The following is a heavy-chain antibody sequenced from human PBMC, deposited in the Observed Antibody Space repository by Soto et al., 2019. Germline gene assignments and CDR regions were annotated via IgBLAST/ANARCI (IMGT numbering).Heavy chain of an antibody. CDR2: IDWDDDK. D-gene: IGHD2-21*02. Sequence: XGPTLVNPTPTLTLTCTFSGFSLSTSGMCVSWIRQPPGKALEWLALIDWDDDKYYSTSLKTRLTISKDTSKNQVVLTMTNMDPVDTATYYCARFCGGDCYYAFDIWGQGTMVTVSS. J-gene: IGHJ3*02. CDR3: ARFCGGDCYYAFDI. CDR1: GFSLSTSGMC. V-gene: IGHV2-70*01.